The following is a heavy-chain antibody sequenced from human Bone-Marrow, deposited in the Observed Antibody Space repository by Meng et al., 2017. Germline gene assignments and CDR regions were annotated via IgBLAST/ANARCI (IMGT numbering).Heavy chain of an antibody. CDR3: ARDIGSSKNY. V-gene: IGHV4-59*01. CDR1: GGSISSYY. D-gene: IGHD6-13*01. CDR2: IYYSGST. Sequence: SETLSLTCTVSGGSISSYYWSWIRQPPGKGLEWIGYIYYSGSTNYNPSLKSRVTISVDASKNQFSLKLSSVTAADTAVYYCARDIGSSKNYWGQGTLVTVSS. J-gene: IGHJ4*02.